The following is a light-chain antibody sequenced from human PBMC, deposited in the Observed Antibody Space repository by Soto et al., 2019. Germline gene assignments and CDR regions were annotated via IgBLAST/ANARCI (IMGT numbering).Light chain of an antibody. CDR3: SSSTSSSPYV. Sequence: QSPLTQPASASGSPGQSITISWTGTSRDDGGYNYVSWYQQHPGKAPKRMIYDVSNRPSGVSNRISGSKSANTASLTISGLQAEDEADYYCSSSTSSSPYVFGTGTKVTVL. CDR1: SRDDGGYNY. V-gene: IGLV2-14*01. J-gene: IGLJ1*01. CDR2: DVS.